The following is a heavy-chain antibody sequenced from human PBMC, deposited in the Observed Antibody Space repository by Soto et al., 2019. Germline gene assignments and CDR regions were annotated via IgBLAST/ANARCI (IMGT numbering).Heavy chain of an antibody. Sequence: PSETLSLTCAVSSGSISSSNWWSWVRQPPGKGLEWIGEIYHSGSTNYNPSLKSRVTISVDKSKNQFSLKLSSVTAADTAVYYCARTTQATEQWHDAFDIWGQGTMVTVSS. D-gene: IGHD6-19*01. CDR2: IYHSGST. J-gene: IGHJ3*02. CDR1: SGSISSSNW. V-gene: IGHV4-4*02. CDR3: ARTTQATEQWHDAFDI.